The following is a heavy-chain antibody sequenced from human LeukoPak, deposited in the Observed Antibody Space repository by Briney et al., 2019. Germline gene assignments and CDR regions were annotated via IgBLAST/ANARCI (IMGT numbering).Heavy chain of an antibody. CDR3: ARAGHNGYEIDY. D-gene: IGHD5-12*01. Sequence: SETLSLTCTVSGGSISSYYWSWIRQPPGKGLEWIGYIYYSGSTNYNPSLKSRVTISVDTSKNQFSLKLTSVTAADTAVYYCARAGHNGYEIDYWGQGTLLTVSS. V-gene: IGHV4-59*01. J-gene: IGHJ4*02. CDR2: IYYSGST. CDR1: GGSISSYY.